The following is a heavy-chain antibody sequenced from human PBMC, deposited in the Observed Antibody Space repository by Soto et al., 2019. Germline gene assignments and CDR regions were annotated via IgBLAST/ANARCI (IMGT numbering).Heavy chain of an antibody. CDR2: IWYAGSNK. D-gene: IGHD3-10*01. CDR3: ARDMAPTGVYCRDG. Sequence: GRTLRLPCSPAPFTPSSHGMHLVRQAPGKGLEWVAVIWYAGSNKYYADSVKGRFTISRDNTKNTLYLQMSSQRAEDTAVYYGARDMAPTGVYCRDGWGQGTTGTVSS. CDR1: PFTPSSHG. J-gene: IGHJ6*02. V-gene: IGHV3-33*01.